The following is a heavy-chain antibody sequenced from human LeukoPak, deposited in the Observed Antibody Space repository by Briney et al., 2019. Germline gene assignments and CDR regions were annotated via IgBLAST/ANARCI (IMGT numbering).Heavy chain of an antibody. D-gene: IGHD6-13*01. CDR2: IVGSGTTT. CDR3: AREGAAAGTGIDY. V-gene: IGHV3-48*03. J-gene: IGHJ4*02. Sequence: GGSLRLSCAASGFTFSTYEMNWVRQAPGKGLEWVSYIVGSGTTTYYADSVKGRFTISRDNAKNSLYLQMSSLRAEDTAVYYCAREGAAAGTGIDYWGQGTLVTVSS. CDR1: GFTFSTYE.